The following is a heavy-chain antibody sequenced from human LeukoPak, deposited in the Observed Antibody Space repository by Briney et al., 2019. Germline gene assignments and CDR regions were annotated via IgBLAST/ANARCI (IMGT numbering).Heavy chain of an antibody. CDR2: IDRDGRST. Sequence: GGSLRLSCAASGFTFSSYTMSWVRQAPGKGLVWVSHIDRDGRSTNYAGSVKGRFTISRDNARNTLFLQMNSLRVEDTAVYYCARDRGSTNWFDPWGQGTLVTVSS. J-gene: IGHJ5*02. CDR3: ARDRGSTNWFDP. CDR1: GFTFSSYT. D-gene: IGHD1-26*01. V-gene: IGHV3-74*01.